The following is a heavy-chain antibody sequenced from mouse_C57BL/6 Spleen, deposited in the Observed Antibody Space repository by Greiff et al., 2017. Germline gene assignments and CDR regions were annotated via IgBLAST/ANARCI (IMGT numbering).Heavy chain of an antibody. V-gene: IGHV1-18*01. J-gene: IGHJ4*01. CDR2: INPNNGGT. CDR3: ARRGLRCTPVVPLAMDY. D-gene: IGHD1-1*01. Sequence: EVKLQQSGPELVKPGASVKIPCKASGYTFTDYNMDWVKQSHGKSLEWIGDINPNNGGTIYNQKFKGKATLTVDKSSSTAYMELRSLTSEDTAVYYCARRGLRCTPVVPLAMDYWGQATSVTASS. CDR1: GYTFTDYN.